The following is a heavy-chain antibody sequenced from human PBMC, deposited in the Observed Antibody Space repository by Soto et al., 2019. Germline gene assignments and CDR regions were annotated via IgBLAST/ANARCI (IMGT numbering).Heavy chain of an antibody. D-gene: IGHD3-10*01. J-gene: IGHJ6*02. V-gene: IGHV4-39*01. CDR1: GGSISSSSYY. Sequence: PSETLSLTCTVSGGSISSSSYYWGWIRQPPGKGLEWIGSIYYSGSTYYNPSLKSRVTISVDTSKNQFSLKLSSVTAADTAVYYCARGLGVTLDVWGQGITVTVSS. CDR2: IYYSGST. CDR3: ARGLGVTLDV.